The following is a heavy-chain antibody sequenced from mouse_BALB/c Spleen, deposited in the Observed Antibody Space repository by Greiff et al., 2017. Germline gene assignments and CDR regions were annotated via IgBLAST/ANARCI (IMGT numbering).Heavy chain of an antibody. CDR2: INSNGGST. J-gene: IGHJ3*01. CDR1: GFTFSSYG. D-gene: IGHD2-4*01. V-gene: IGHV5-6-3*01. Sequence: EVHLVESGGGLVQPGGSLKLSCAASGFTFSSYGMSWVRQTPDKRLELVATINSNGGSTYYPDSVKGRFTISRDNAKNTLYLQMSSLKSEDTAMYYCARHGYDYDGFAYWGQGTLVTVSA. CDR3: ARHGYDYDGFAY.